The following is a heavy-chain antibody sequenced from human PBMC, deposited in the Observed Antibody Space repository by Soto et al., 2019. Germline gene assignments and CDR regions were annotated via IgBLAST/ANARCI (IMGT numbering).Heavy chain of an antibody. CDR3: ARDLLEGYGHARQPDY. D-gene: IGHD5-18*01. CDR2: ITSSSTYI. J-gene: IGHJ4*02. CDR1: GFTFSAYS. Sequence: PGGSLRLSCVASGFTFSAYSMSWVRQAPGQGLEWVSSITSSSTYIYYTRSVEGRFTISRDDAKNSLHLQMNSLRAADTAVYYCARDLLEGYGHARQPDYWGQGTLVTVSS. V-gene: IGHV3-21*06.